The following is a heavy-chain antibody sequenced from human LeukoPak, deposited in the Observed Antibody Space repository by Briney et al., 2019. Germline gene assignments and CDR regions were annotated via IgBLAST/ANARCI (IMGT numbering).Heavy chain of an antibody. Sequence: PGGSLRLSCAASGFTFSSAAMTWVRQAPGKGLEWVSTITGSDDRTYCVDSVKGRFTISRDYSKNTLHLQMNSLRVEDTAIYYCARGDDYSNHNDYWGQGTLVTVSS. CDR2: ITGSDDRT. J-gene: IGHJ4*02. CDR1: GFTFSSAA. D-gene: IGHD4-11*01. V-gene: IGHV3-23*01. CDR3: ARGDDYSNHNDY.